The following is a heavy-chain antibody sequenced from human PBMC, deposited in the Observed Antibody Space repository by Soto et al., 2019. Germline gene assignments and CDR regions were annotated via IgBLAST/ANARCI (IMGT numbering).Heavy chain of an antibody. CDR3: ASGGRNVVVPAATPTYYYYYGMDV. D-gene: IGHD2-2*01. CDR1: GGTFSSYA. J-gene: IGHJ6*02. V-gene: IGHV1-69*01. CDR2: IIPIFGTA. Sequence: QVQLVQSGAEVKKPGSSVKVSCKASGGTFSSYAISWVRQAPGQGLEWMGGIIPIFGTANYAQKFQGRVTITADESTSTAYMELSSLRSEDTAVYYCASGGRNVVVPAATPTYYYYYGMDVWGQGTTVTVSS.